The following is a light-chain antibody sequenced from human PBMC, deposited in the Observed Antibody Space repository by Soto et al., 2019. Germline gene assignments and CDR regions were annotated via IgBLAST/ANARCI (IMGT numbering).Light chain of an antibody. V-gene: IGKV2-28*01. Sequence: DIVMTRSPLSLPVTPGEPASISCRSSQSLLHSNGYNYLDWYLQKPGQSPQLLIYLGSNRSSGVPDRFSGSGSDTDFTLKISRVEAEDVGVYYCMQALQTPITFGQGTRLEIK. J-gene: IGKJ5*01. CDR3: MQALQTPIT. CDR2: LGS. CDR1: QSLLHSNGYNY.